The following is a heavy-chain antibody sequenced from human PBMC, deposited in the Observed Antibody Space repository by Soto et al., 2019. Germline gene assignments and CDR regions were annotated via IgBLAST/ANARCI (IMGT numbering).Heavy chain of an antibody. D-gene: IGHD3-10*01. CDR2: IYYNGAT. CDR3: GRSSSWFGPSFDY. V-gene: IGHV4-59*01. Sequence: QVQLQESGPGLLKPSETLSLTCTVSGGSINNYYWSWIRQPPGKGLEWIGYIYYNGATNYRPYLWRRVTMSVDTSKNHSALRLPSVPAADAAVYYCGRSSSWFGPSFDYWGQGTLVTVSS. J-gene: IGHJ4*02. CDR1: GGSINNYY.